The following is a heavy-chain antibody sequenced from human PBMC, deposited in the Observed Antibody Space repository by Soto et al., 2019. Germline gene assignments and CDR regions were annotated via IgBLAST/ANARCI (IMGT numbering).Heavy chain of an antibody. CDR1: GYTFTSYY. J-gene: IGHJ4*02. CDR3: ARADYYGSSGFYYDC. V-gene: IGHV1-46*01. CDR2: INPSGGST. Sequence: ASVKVSCKASGYTFTSYYMHWVRQAPGQGLEWMGIINPSGGSTNYLQKFQGRITMTRDTSTSTVYMELSSLRSEDTAVYFCARADYYGSSGFYYDCWGQGTLVTVSS. D-gene: IGHD3-22*01.